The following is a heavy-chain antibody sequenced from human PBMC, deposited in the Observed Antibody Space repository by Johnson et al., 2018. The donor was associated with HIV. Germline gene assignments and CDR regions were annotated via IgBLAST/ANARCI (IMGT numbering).Heavy chain of an antibody. CDR1: GFTFSSYA. CDR2: ISGSGGST. D-gene: IGHD3-22*01. CDR3: ARVSTMIVVARNDAFDI. Sequence: VQLVESGGGLVQPGGSLRLSCAASGFTFSSYAMSWVRQAPGKGLEWVSAISGSGGSTYYADSVKGRFTISRDNSKNTLYLQMNSLRAEETALYYCARVSTMIVVARNDAFDIWGQGTMVTVSS. J-gene: IGHJ3*02. V-gene: IGHV3-23*04.